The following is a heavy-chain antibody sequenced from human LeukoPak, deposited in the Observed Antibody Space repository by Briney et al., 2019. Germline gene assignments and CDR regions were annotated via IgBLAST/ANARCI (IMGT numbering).Heavy chain of an antibody. V-gene: IGHV4-31*03. CDR3: ARHVTNISGSTYYYYYYMDV. Sequence: SETMSLTCTVSGDSISNTEDHWTWIRQRPGKGLEWIGYTSNSGYPDSNPALKSRLTISLDTSQNQVSLRLSSVTVADTAVYYCARHVTNISGSTYYYYYYMDVWGKGTTVTVSS. D-gene: IGHD3-10*01. J-gene: IGHJ6*03. CDR1: GDSISNTEDH. CDR2: TSNSGYP.